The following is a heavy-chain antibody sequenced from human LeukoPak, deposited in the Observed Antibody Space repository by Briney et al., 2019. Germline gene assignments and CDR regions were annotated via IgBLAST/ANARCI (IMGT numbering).Heavy chain of an antibody. CDR2: INPITGST. Sequence: GASVKVSCKASGYTFTTYYIHWVRQVPGQGLEWMAIINPITGSTIYAQNFLGRVTMTRDTSTTTVYMELSSLRSEDTAVYYCAGDRNSRGWYDYWGQGTLVTVSS. D-gene: IGHD6-13*01. CDR1: GYTFTTYY. J-gene: IGHJ4*02. V-gene: IGHV1-46*01. CDR3: AGDRNSRGWYDY.